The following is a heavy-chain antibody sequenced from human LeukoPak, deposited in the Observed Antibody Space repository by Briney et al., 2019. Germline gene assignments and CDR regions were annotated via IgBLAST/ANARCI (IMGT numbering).Heavy chain of an antibody. D-gene: IGHD3-22*01. V-gene: IGHV1-2*02. CDR3: ARVVGGYANDAFDI. CDR1: GYTFTGYY. CDR2: MNPNSGGT. J-gene: IGHJ3*02. Sequence: GASVKVSCKASGYTFTGYYMHWVRQAPGQGLEWMGWMNPNSGGTNYAQEFQGRVTMTRDTSISTAYMELNRLRSDDTAVYYCARVVGGYANDAFDIWGQGTMVTVSS.